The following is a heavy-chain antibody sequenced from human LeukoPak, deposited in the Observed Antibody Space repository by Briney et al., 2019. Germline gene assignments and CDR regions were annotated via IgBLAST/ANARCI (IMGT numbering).Heavy chain of an antibody. J-gene: IGHJ6*02. Sequence: TGGSLRLSCAASGFTFSSYGMHWVRQAPGKGLEWVAVIWYDGSNKYYADSVKGRFTISRDNSKNTLYLQMNSLRAEDTAVYYCARGLRYFDWLSQYYYYYYGMDVWGQGTTVTVSS. D-gene: IGHD3-9*01. CDR1: GFTFSSYG. CDR3: ARGLRYFDWLSQYYYYYYGMDV. CDR2: IWYDGSNK. V-gene: IGHV3-33*08.